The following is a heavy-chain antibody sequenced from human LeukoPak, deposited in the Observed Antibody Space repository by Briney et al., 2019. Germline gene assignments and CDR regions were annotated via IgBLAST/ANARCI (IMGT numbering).Heavy chain of an antibody. Sequence: PGGSLRLSCAASGFTFSSFAIHWVRQAPGKGLEWVAVIWNDAGNKYYADSVRGRFTISRDNSKNTLYLQMNSLRAEDTAVYYCARATEYSSSWFPDAFDIWGQGTMVTVSS. CDR2: IWNDAGNK. CDR1: GFTFSSFA. CDR3: ARATEYSSSWFPDAFDI. D-gene: IGHD6-13*01. V-gene: IGHV3-33*01. J-gene: IGHJ3*02.